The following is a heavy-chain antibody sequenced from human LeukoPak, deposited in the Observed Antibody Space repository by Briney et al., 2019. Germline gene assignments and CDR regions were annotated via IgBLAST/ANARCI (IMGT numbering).Heavy chain of an antibody. D-gene: IGHD6-13*01. V-gene: IGHV4-34*01. CDR1: GGSINYFY. Sequence: PSETLSLTCTVSGGSINYFYWSWIRQPPGKGLEWIGEINHSGSTNYNPSLKSRVTISVDTSKNQFSLKLSSVTAADTAVYYCARQGRYMAASGTPNFDYWGQGTLVTVSS. CDR3: ARQGRYMAASGTPNFDY. J-gene: IGHJ4*02. CDR2: INHSGST.